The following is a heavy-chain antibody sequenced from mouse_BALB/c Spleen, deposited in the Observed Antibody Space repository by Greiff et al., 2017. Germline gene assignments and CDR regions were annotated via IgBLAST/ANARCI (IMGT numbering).Heavy chain of an antibody. CDR1: GFSLTSYG. Sequence: QVHVKQSGPGLVAPSQSLSITCTVSGFSLTSYGVHWVRQPPGKGLEWLGVIWAGGSTNYNSALMSRLSISKDNSKSQVFLKMNSLQTDDTAMYYCARDDGNSDYFDYWGQGTTLTVSS. CDR3: ARDDGNSDYFDY. J-gene: IGHJ2*01. V-gene: IGHV2-9*02. D-gene: IGHD2-1*01. CDR2: IWAGGST.